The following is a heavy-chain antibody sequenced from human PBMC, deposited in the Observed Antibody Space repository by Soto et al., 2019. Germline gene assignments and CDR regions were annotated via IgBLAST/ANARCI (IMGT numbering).Heavy chain of an antibody. Sequence: PWGSLRLSCAASGFSFDLYYMSWVRQAPGKGLEWVANMRQDGSQNYFVDSVKGRFTISRDNARNSLYLQMNSLSAEDTATYYCARDGYNYAREVWGHGTTVTVSS. D-gene: IGHD1-1*01. V-gene: IGHV3-7*03. J-gene: IGHJ6*02. CDR3: ARDGYNYAREV. CDR1: GFSFDLYY. CDR2: MRQDGSQN.